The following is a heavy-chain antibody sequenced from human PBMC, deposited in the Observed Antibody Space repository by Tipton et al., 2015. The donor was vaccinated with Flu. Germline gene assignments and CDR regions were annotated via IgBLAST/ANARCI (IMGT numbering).Heavy chain of an antibody. Sequence: QLVQSGAEVKKPGESLKISCKGSGYSFTSYWIGWVRQVPGEGLEWVGMIYPGDSDTKYSPSFQGRVTISADSSIGTAYLQWHTLGASDTAIYYCARSDPYNSGFIEPWGRGTLVTVSS. CDR1: GYSFTSYW. CDR2: IYPGDSDT. CDR3: ARSDPYNSGFIEP. V-gene: IGHV5-51*03. D-gene: IGHD1-14*01. J-gene: IGHJ5*02.